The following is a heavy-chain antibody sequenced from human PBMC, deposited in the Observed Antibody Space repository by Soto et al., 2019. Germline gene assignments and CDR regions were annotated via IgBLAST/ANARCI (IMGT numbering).Heavy chain of an antibody. CDR1: GGSISSYY. CDR3: ARRWGTYFDY. D-gene: IGHD7-27*01. V-gene: IGHV4-59*01. CDR2: IYYTGSTT. J-gene: IGHJ4*02. Sequence: QVQLQESGPGLVKPSETLSLTCTVSGGSISSYYWSWIRQPPGKGLEWIGYIYYTGSTTNYNPSLKRRVTISVATSKNQFSLKLSSVTAADTAVYYCARRWGTYFDYWGQGTLVTVSS.